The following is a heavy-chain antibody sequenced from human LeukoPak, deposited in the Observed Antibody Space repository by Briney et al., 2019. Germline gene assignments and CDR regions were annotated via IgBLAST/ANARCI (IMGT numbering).Heavy chain of an antibody. CDR3: AREIISPGGYYYMDV. J-gene: IGHJ6*03. CDR1: GGTFSSYA. Sequence: SVKVSCKASGGTFSSYATSWVRQAPGQGLEWMGRIIPIFGTANYAQKFQGRVTITTDESTSTAYMELSSLRSEDTAVYYCAREIISPGGYYYMDVWGKGTTVTVSS. D-gene: IGHD2/OR15-2a*01. CDR2: IIPIFGTA. V-gene: IGHV1-69*05.